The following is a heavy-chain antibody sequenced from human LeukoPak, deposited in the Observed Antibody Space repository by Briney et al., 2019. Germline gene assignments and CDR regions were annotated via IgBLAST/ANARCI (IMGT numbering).Heavy chain of an antibody. V-gene: IGHV4-39*07. J-gene: IGHJ4*02. CDR3: ARRKACTSCYSAPKRNLCFDY. CDR1: AGSISSSSYF. D-gene: IGHD2-2*01. Sequence: PSETLSLTCTVSAGSISSSSYFWGWIRQPPEKGPEWIGTIYYTGTTYYNPSLKSRVTISVDTSNNQFSLKLSSVTAADTAVYYCARRKACTSCYSAPKRNLCFDYWGQGTLVTVSS. CDR2: IYYTGTT.